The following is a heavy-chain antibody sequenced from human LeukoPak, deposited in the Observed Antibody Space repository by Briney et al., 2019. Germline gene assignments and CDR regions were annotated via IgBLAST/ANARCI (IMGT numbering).Heavy chain of an antibody. J-gene: IGHJ5*02. Sequence: GGSLRLSCAASGFTFSSYAMSWVRQAPGKGLEWVSAISGSGGSTYYADSVKGRFTISRDNAKNTLYLQMNSLRAEDTAVYYCARGGPTYYYDSSGYSYNWFDPWGQGTLVTVSS. CDR3: ARGGPTYYYDSSGYSYNWFDP. D-gene: IGHD3-22*01. CDR1: GFTFSSYA. V-gene: IGHV3-23*01. CDR2: ISGSGGST.